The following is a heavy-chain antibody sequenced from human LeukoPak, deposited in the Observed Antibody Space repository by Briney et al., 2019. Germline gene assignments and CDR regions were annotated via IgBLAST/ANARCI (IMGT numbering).Heavy chain of an antibody. CDR3: ARVVVVPAAPNRFDP. CDR2: INPNSGGT. D-gene: IGHD2-2*01. V-gene: IGHV1-2*02. Sequence: ASVKVSCKFSGYTFTGYYMHWVRQAPGQGLEWMGWINPNSGGTNYAQKFQGRVTMTRDTSISTAYMELSRLRSDDTAVYYCARVVVVPAAPNRFDPWGQGTLVTVSS. J-gene: IGHJ5*02. CDR1: GYTFTGYY.